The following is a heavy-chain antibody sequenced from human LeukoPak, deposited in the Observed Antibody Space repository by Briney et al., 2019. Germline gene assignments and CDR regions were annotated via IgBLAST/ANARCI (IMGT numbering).Heavy chain of an antibody. CDR1: GFTFSSNG. CDR2: IWHDGSAK. V-gene: IGHV3-7*01. CDR3: AGEXSGSHXNDY. J-gene: IGHJ4*02. Sequence: GGSLRLSCAASGFTFSSNGMSWVRQAPGKGLEWVANIWHDGSAKYYVDSVKGRFIISRDNAKNSLFLQMNSLRAEDTAVYYCAGEXSGSHXNDYWXQGTLVTVSS. D-gene: IGHD1-26*01.